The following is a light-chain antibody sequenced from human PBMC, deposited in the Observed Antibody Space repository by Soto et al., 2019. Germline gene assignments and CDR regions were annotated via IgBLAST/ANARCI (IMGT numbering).Light chain of an antibody. CDR3: QTWGTGIGV. J-gene: IGLJ3*02. CDR2: VNSDGSH. Sequence: QAVVTQSPSASASLGASVKLTCTLSSGHSSYAIAWHQQQPEKGPRYLMKVNSDGSHSKGDGIPDRFSGSSSGAERYLTISSLQSEDDADYNCQTWGTGIGVFGGGTKLTVL. V-gene: IGLV4-69*01. CDR1: SGHSSYA.